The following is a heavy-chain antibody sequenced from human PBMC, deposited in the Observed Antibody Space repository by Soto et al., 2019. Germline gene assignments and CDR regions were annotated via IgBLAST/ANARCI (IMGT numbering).Heavy chain of an antibody. Sequence: PGGSLRLSCAASGFTFSSYGMHWVRQAPGKGLEWVAVISYDGSNKYYADSVKGRFTISRDNSKNTLYLQMNSLRAEDTAVYYCAKSWGSGSYYNERFYYYYYGMDVCGQGTTVTVSS. D-gene: IGHD3-10*01. CDR1: GFTFSSYG. V-gene: IGHV3-30*18. J-gene: IGHJ6*02. CDR3: AKSWGSGSYYNERFYYYYYGMDV. CDR2: ISYDGSNK.